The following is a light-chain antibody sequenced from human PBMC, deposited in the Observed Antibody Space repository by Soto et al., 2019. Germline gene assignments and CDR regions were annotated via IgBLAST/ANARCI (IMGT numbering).Light chain of an antibody. CDR3: QQSNNWPYT. CDR1: QSVSHN. CDR2: GAS. V-gene: IGKV3-15*01. Sequence: EIVMTQSPATLSVSPGERATLSCRASQSVSHNLAWYQQKPGQAPRLLFYGASFRATGVPARFSGRGSGTDFTLTISSLQSEDFAIYYCQQSNNWPYTFGQGTKLEIK. J-gene: IGKJ2*01.